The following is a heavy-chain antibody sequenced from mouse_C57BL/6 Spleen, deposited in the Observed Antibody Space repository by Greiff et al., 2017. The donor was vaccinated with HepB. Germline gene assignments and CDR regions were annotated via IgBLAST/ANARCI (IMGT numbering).Heavy chain of an antibody. CDR2: IDPSDSYT. CDR1: GYTFTSYW. V-gene: IGHV1-59*01. CDR3: ARALSTAQVYYFDY. J-gene: IGHJ2*01. D-gene: IGHD3-2*02. Sequence: QVQLQQPGAELVRPGTSVKLSCKASGYTFTSYWMHWVKQRPGQGLEWIGVIDPSDSYTNYNQKFKGKATLTVDTSSSTAYMQLSSLTSEDSAVYYCARALSTAQVYYFDYWGQGTTLTVSS.